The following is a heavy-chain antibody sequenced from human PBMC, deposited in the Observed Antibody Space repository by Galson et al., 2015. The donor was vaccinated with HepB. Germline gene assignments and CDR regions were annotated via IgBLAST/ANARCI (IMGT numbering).Heavy chain of an antibody. V-gene: IGHV3-21*03. CDR1: GFTFSSYS. CDR3: ARDFLGTVTTPDAFDI. D-gene: IGHD4-17*01. J-gene: IGHJ3*02. Sequence: SLRLSCAASGFTFSSYSMNWVRQAPGKGLEWVSSISSSSSYIYYADSVKGRFTNSRDNAKNSLYLQMNSLRAEDTAVYYCARDFLGTVTTPDAFDIWGQGTMVTVSS. CDR2: ISSSSSYI.